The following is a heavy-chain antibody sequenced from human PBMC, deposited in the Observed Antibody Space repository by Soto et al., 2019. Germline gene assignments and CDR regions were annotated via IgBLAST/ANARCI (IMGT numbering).Heavy chain of an antibody. V-gene: IGHV3-23*01. D-gene: IGHD3-22*01. CDR3: AKRGYYDDSSGSPTNGWFDP. Sequence: PGGSLRLSCAASGFTFSSYAMSWVRQAPGKGLEWVSAISGSGGSTSYADSVKGRFTISRDNSKNTLYLQMNSLRAEDTAVYYCAKRGYYDDSSGSPTNGWFDPWGQGTLVTVSS. J-gene: IGHJ5*02. CDR2: ISGSGGST. CDR1: GFTFSSYA.